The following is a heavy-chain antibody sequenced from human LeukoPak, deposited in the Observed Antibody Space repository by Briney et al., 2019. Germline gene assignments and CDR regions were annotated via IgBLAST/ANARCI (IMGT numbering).Heavy chain of an antibody. J-gene: IGHJ4*02. V-gene: IGHV3-30*02. D-gene: IGHD3-22*01. Sequence: PGGSLRLSCAASGFTFSSYGMHWVRQAPGKGLEWVAFIRYDGSNKYYADSVNGRFTISRDNSKNTLYLQMNSLRAEDTAVYYCAKLSYDSSGYYSFFFDYWGQGTLVTVSS. CDR1: GFTFSSYG. CDR2: IRYDGSNK. CDR3: AKLSYDSSGYYSFFFDY.